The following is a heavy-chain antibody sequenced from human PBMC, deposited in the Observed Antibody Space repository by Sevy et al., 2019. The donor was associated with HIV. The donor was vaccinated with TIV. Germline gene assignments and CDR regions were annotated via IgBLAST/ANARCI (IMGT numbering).Heavy chain of an antibody. Sequence: GGSLRLSCAASEFTFSSYWMSWVRQAPGKGLEWVANIKQDGSEKYYVDSVKGRFTISRDNAKNTLYLQMNSLRAEDTAVYYCARVLRFGELLYFDYWGQGTLVTVSS. CDR1: EFTFSSYW. CDR3: ARVLRFGELLYFDY. D-gene: IGHD3-10*01. CDR2: IKQDGSEK. J-gene: IGHJ4*02. V-gene: IGHV3-7*01.